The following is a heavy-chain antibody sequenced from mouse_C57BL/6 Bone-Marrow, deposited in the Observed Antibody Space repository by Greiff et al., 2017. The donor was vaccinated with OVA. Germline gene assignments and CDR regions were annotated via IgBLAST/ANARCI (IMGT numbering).Heavy chain of an antibody. Sequence: EVKLVESGAELVRPGASVKLSCTASGFNIKDDYMHWVKQRPEQGLEWIGWIYPENGDTEYASKFQGKATITADTSSNTAYLQLSSLTSEDTSVYYCTFPYGTPFAYWGQGTLVTVSA. D-gene: IGHD2-1*01. CDR1: GFNIKDDY. CDR2: IYPENGDT. J-gene: IGHJ3*01. CDR3: TFPYGTPFAY. V-gene: IGHV14-4*01.